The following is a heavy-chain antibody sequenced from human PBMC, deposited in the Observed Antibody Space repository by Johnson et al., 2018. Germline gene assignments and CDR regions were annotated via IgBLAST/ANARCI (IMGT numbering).Heavy chain of an antibody. D-gene: IGHD3-22*01. Sequence: VQLVESGGGVVQPGRSLRLSCAASGFTFSSYAMHWVRQAPGKGLEWVSGISWNSGSIGYADSVKGRFTISRDNSKNTLYLQMNSLRAEDTAVYYCAKEGTMIVVFRAFDIWGQGTMVTVSS. CDR3: AKEGTMIVVFRAFDI. J-gene: IGHJ3*02. CDR2: ISWNSGSI. CDR1: GFTFSSYA. V-gene: IGHV3-9*01.